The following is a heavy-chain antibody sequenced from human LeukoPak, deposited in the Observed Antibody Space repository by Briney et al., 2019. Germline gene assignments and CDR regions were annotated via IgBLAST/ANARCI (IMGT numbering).Heavy chain of an antibody. D-gene: IGHD1-20*01. CDR1: GGSISSYY. Sequence: SETLSLTCTVSGGSISSYYWSWIRQPAGKGLEWIGRIYTSGSTNYNPSLKSRVTMSVDTSKNQFSLKLSSVTAADTAVYYCARDAGYNWNYGYYYMDVWGKGTTVTVSS. J-gene: IGHJ6*03. CDR3: ARDAGYNWNYGYYYMDV. CDR2: IYTSGST. V-gene: IGHV4-4*07.